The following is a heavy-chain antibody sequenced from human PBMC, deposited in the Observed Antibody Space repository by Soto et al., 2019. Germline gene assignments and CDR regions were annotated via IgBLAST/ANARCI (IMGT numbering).Heavy chain of an antibody. D-gene: IGHD3-10*01. CDR2: IIPIFGTA. Sequence: SVKVSCKASGGTFSSYAISWVRQAPGQGLERMGGIIPIFGTANYAQKFQGRVTITADESTSTAYMGLSSLRSEDIAVYYCARRVVVRGVSDAFDIWGQGTMVTVSS. CDR3: ARRVVVRGVSDAFDI. J-gene: IGHJ3*02. V-gene: IGHV1-69*13. CDR1: GGTFSSYA.